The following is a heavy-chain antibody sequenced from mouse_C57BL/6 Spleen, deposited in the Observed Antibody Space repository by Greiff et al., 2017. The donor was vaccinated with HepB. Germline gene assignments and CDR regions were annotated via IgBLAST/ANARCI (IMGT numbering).Heavy chain of an antibody. CDR1: GYTFTDYY. CDR3: ARDGGNYVFDY. J-gene: IGHJ2*01. V-gene: IGHV1-26*01. D-gene: IGHD2-1*01. Sequence: EVQLQQSGPELVKPGASVKISCKASGYTFTDYYMNWVKQSHGKSLEWIGDINPNNGGTSYNQKFKGKATLTVDKSSSTAYMELRSLTSEDSAVYYCARDGGNYVFDYWGQGTTLTVSS. CDR2: INPNNGGT.